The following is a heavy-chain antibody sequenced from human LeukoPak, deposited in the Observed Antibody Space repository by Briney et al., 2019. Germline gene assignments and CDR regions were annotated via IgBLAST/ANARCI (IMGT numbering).Heavy chain of an antibody. J-gene: IGHJ4*02. Sequence: GASVKVSCKASGYTFTSHFMHWMRQAPGQGLEWMGIINPSGGSTNYAQKFQGRLTMTRDMSTSTVYMELSSLRSEDTAVYYCARSWYSGFFDYWGQGTLVTVSS. CDR1: GYTFTSHF. CDR3: ARSWYSGFFDY. D-gene: IGHD2-15*01. V-gene: IGHV1-46*01. CDR2: INPSGGST.